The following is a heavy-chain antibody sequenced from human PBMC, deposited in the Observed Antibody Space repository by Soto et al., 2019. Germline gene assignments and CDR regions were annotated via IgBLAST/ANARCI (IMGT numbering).Heavy chain of an antibody. V-gene: IGHV3-7*01. J-gene: IGHJ4*02. CDR3: ARTVPTISGDVLNY. Sequence: EVQLVESGGGLVQPVGSLRLSCVASGFTFSTFWMTWVRQAPGKGLEWVADIKQDGSEKYYVDSVKGRFTISRDNVENSLYLQMNSLRAEDTALYYCARTVPTISGDVLNYWGQGTLVTVSS. D-gene: IGHD5-12*01. CDR1: GFTFSTFW. CDR2: IKQDGSEK.